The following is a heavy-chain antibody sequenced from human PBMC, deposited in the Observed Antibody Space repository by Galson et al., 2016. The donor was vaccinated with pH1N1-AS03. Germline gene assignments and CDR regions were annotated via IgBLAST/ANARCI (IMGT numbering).Heavy chain of an antibody. CDR2: VSSYEGNI. D-gene: IGHD2-21*01. Sequence: SVMVSCKASGYTFSNYGLSWVRQAPGQGLEWMGAVSSYEGNIYYAQKLQGRVALSTDASTTTAYMELTNLRYDDTAVYFCAREAAYYYGMDVWGQGTTVTVSS. CDR3: AREAAYYYGMDV. CDR1: GYTFSNYG. V-gene: IGHV1-18*01. J-gene: IGHJ6*02.